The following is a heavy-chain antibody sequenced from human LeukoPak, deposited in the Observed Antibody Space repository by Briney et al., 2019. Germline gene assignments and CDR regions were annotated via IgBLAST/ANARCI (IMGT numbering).Heavy chain of an antibody. Sequence: SETLSLTCAVYGGSFSGYYWSWIRQPPGKGLEWIGEINHSGSTNYNPSLKSRVTISVDTSKNQFSLKLSSVTAADTAVYYCARAVAGFRTKTALDYWGQGTLVTVSS. CDR2: INHSGST. D-gene: IGHD6-19*01. CDR3: ARAVAGFRTKTALDY. CDR1: GGSFSGYY. J-gene: IGHJ4*02. V-gene: IGHV4-34*01.